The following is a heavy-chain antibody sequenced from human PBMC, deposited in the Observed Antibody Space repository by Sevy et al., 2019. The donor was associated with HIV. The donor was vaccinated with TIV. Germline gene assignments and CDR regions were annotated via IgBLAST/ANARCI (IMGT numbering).Heavy chain of an antibody. CDR2: IPYTGGT. CDR1: GGSLSSSDSY. D-gene: IGHD5-12*01. J-gene: IGHJ4*02. Sequence: TLSLTCTVSGGSLSSSDSYWSWIRQPPGKGLEWLGYIPYTGGTYYNPFLKSRVAMSVDTSEEQFSLRLSFLTAADTALYYCANKRGYSHGPFDYWGQGILVTVSS. CDR3: ANKRGYSHGPFDY. V-gene: IGHV4-30-4*01.